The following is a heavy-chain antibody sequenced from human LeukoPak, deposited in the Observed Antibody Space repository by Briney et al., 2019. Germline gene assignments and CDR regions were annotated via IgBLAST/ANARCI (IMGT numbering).Heavy chain of an antibody. CDR3: ARGFPGPGGLSKVEYMDV. Sequence: PGGSLRLSCAASGFTFSSYAMHWVRQAPGKGLEWVAVISYDGSNKYYADSVKGRFTISRDNSKNTLYLQMNSLRAEDTAVYYCARGFPGPGGLSKVEYMDVWGKGTTVTVSS. J-gene: IGHJ6*03. V-gene: IGHV3-30*14. D-gene: IGHD3-16*01. CDR2: ISYDGSNK. CDR1: GFTFSSYA.